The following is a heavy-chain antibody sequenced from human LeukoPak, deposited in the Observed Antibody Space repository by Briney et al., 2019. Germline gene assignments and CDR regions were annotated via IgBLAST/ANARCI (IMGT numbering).Heavy chain of an antibody. V-gene: IGHV1-69*06. CDR2: IIPIFGTA. CDR1: GGTFSSYA. J-gene: IGHJ4*02. Sequence: ASVKVSCKASGGTFSSYAISWVRQAPGQGLEWMGGIIPIFGTANYAQKFQGRVTITADKSTSTAYMELSSLRSEDTAVYYCARDLNSSGWYLSDYWGQGTLVTVSS. CDR3: ARDLNSSGWYLSDY. D-gene: IGHD6-19*01.